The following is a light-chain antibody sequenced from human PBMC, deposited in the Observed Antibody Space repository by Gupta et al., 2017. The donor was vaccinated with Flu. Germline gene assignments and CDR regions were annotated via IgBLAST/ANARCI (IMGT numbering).Light chain of an antibody. Sequence: GSLSLSPGERAPPSSGARQRVGGAYLAWYQQNPGQAPRLLIYGASSRATGFPDSFSGSGFGTEFTLTTTGRDPEDFAVYYCQQNCSSPQTFGQGTKVEIK. CDR3: QQNCSSPQT. J-gene: IGKJ1*01. V-gene: IGKV3-20*01. CDR1: QRVGGAY. CDR2: GAS.